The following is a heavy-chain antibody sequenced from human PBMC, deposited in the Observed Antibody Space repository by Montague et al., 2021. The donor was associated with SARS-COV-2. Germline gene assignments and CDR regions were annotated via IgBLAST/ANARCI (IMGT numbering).Heavy chain of an antibody. Sequence: SLRLSCAASGFTFNSYAMHWVRQAPGKGLEWVAVISYDGSNKYYADSVKGRFTISRDNSKNTLYLQMNSLRAEDTAVYYCARDMGSYRFFDYWGQGTLGTVSS. D-gene: IGHD1-26*01. CDR2: ISYDGSNK. CDR1: GFTFNSYA. CDR3: ARDMGSYRFFDY. J-gene: IGHJ4*02. V-gene: IGHV3-30*04.